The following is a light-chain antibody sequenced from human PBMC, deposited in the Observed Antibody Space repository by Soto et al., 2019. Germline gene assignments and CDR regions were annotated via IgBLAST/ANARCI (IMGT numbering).Light chain of an antibody. CDR1: QSISSW. CDR3: QLYNTYSGT. J-gene: IGKJ1*01. Sequence: DIQRTQSPSTLSASVGDTLTIACRPSQSISSWLAWYQQKPGKAPKLLIYRASTLQSGVPSRFSASGSGTEFILTISSLQPDDFATYYCQLYNTYSGTFGQGTKVDIK. V-gene: IGKV1-5*03. CDR2: RAS.